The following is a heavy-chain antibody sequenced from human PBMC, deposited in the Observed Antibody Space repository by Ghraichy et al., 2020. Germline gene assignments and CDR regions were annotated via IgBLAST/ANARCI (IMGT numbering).Heavy chain of an antibody. J-gene: IGHJ6*03. CDR1: GYTFTSYY. CDR3: AGGSRDRYYDSSGHYPEDMDV. D-gene: IGHD3-22*01. CDR2: INPSGGST. V-gene: IGHV1-46*01. Sequence: ASVKVSCKASGYTFTSYYIHWVRQAPGQGLEWMGVINPSGGSTSYAQKFQGRVAMTRDTSTSTVYMELSSLRSEDTAVYYCAGGSRDRYYDSSGHYPEDMDVWGKGTTVTVSS.